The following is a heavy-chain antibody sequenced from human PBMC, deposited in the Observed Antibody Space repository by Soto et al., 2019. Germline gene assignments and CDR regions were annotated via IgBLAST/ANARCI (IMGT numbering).Heavy chain of an antibody. CDR2: LSHSGST. CDR3: ARGGLLPDY. V-gene: IGHV4-30-2*01. J-gene: IGHJ4*02. Sequence: QLQLQESGSGLVKPSQTLSLTCAVSGGSISSGGHSWSWIRQPPGKGLEWIAYLSHSGSTYYNPSLKSRVTISVDRSKNQFSLKLSSVTAADTAVYYCARGGLLPDYWGQGTLVTVSS. CDR1: GGSISSGGHS. D-gene: IGHD6-19*01.